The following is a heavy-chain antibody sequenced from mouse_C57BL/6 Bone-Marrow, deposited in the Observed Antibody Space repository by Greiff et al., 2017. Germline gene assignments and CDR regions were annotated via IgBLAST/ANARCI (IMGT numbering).Heavy chain of an antibody. D-gene: IGHD1-1*01. J-gene: IGHJ4*01. V-gene: IGHV1-69*01. CDR2: IDPSDSYT. Sequence: MPGQGLEWIGEIDPSDSYTNYNQKFKGKSTLTVDKSSSTAYMQLSSLTSEDSAVYYCAREGFYYYGSSSYAMDYWGQGTSVTGAS. CDR3: AREGFYYYGSSSYAMDY.